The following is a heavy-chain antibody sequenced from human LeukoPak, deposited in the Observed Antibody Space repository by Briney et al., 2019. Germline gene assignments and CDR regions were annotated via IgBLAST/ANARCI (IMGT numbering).Heavy chain of an antibody. Sequence: SETLSLTCTVSGGSISSYYWSWIRQPAGQGLEWIGRVYTSGSTNYNPSLKSRVTMSVDTSKNQFSLKLSSVTAADTAVYYCARGGYCSGGSCYSDSDYWGQGTLVTVSS. CDR1: GGSISSYY. D-gene: IGHD2-15*01. CDR3: ARGGYCSGGSCYSDSDY. J-gene: IGHJ4*02. CDR2: VYTSGST. V-gene: IGHV4-4*07.